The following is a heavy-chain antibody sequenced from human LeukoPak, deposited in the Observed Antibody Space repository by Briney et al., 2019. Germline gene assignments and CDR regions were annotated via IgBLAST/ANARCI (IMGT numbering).Heavy chain of an antibody. V-gene: IGHV4-39*07. D-gene: IGHD1-14*01. Sequence: SETLSLTCTVSSASISSSPHFWGWIRQSPGKGLEWIGSISYSGTTYYNPSLKSRVTISVDTSKNQFSLKLSSVTAADTAVYYCARGQGHYPIPEDDAFDIWGQGTMATVSS. CDR1: SASISSSPHF. J-gene: IGHJ3*02. CDR3: ARGQGHYPIPEDDAFDI. CDR2: ISYSGTT.